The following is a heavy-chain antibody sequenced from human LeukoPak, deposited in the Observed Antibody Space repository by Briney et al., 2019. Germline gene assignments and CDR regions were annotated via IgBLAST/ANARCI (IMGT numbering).Heavy chain of an antibody. CDR1: GGTLSSYA. J-gene: IGHJ4*02. V-gene: IGHV1-69*13. Sequence: ASVKVSCKASGGTLSSYAISWVRQAPGQGLEWMGGIIPIFGTANYAQKFQGRVTITADESTSTAYMELSSLRSEDTAVYYCAREAPNSSSFEYYFDYWGQGPRSPSPQ. D-gene: IGHD6-13*01. CDR3: AREAPNSSSFEYYFDY. CDR2: IIPIFGTA.